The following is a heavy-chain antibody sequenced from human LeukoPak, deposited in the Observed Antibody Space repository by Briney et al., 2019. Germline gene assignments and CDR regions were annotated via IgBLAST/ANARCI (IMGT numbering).Heavy chain of an antibody. Sequence: PGGSLRLSCAAPGFTFISYWMHSVPQVPGKGRVRVARINPGGSSITYADSVKGRFTISRDNAKNTLYLQMDSLRAEDTGVYYCARSNQADDYWGQGTLVTVSS. CDR2: INPGGSSI. D-gene: IGHD1-14*01. CDR3: ARSNQADDY. V-gene: IGHV3-74*01. J-gene: IGHJ4*02. CDR1: GFTFISYW.